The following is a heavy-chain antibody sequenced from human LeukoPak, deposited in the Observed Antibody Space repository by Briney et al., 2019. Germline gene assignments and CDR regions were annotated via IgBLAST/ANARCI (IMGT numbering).Heavy chain of an antibody. Sequence: GGSLRLSCAASGFTFSSYGMHWVRQAPGKGLEWVAFIRYDGSNKYYADSVKGRFTISRDNSKNTLYLQMNSLRAEDTAVYYCAKDAYYYDSSEGPLFDYWGQGTLVTVSS. J-gene: IGHJ4*02. D-gene: IGHD3-22*01. CDR3: AKDAYYYDSSEGPLFDY. V-gene: IGHV3-30*02. CDR2: IRYDGSNK. CDR1: GFTFSSYG.